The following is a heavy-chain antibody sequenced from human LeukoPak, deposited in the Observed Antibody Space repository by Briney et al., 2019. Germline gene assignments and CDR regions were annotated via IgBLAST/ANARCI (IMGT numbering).Heavy chain of an antibody. J-gene: IGHJ4*02. CDR3: ARVAQLWFGNDY. CDR2: ISSSGTTI. CDR1: GFTFSDYY. D-gene: IGHD5-18*01. V-gene: IGHV3-11*04. Sequence: KPGGSLRLSCAASGFTFSDYYMTWIRQAPGKGLEWVSYISSSGTTIYYADSVKGRFTISRDNAKNSLYPQMNSLRAEDTAVYYCARVAQLWFGNDYWGQGTQVTVSS.